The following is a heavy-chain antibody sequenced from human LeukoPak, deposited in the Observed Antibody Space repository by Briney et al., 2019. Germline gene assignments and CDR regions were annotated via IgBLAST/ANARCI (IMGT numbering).Heavy chain of an antibody. CDR2: IKQDGGEK. D-gene: IGHD2-2*01. CDR1: GFTFSSFW. Sequence: GGSLRLSCAASGFTFSSFWMSWVRQAPGKGLEWLANIKQDGGEKNYVDSVKGRFTISRDNAKNPLFLQMNSLTAEDTAVYYCARDPFSCPDYWGQGTLVTVSS. V-gene: IGHV3-7*05. CDR3: ARDPFSCPDY. J-gene: IGHJ4*02.